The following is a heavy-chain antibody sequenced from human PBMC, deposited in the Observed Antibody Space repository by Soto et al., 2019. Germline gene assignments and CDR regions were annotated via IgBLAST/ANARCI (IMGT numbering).Heavy chain of an antibody. V-gene: IGHV3-23*01. CDR3: EKEARHGDVWSVHDY. D-gene: IGHD3-3*01. CDR2: IGGSGDT. Sequence: EVQLLEAGGDLVQPGGSLRLSCTASGFTFSGYAMTWVRQAPGKGLEWVSAIGGSGDTYYADSVKGRFTISRDNSKNTRYVQINKLRGEDTAMYFCEKEARHGDVWSVHDYWGQGTLVTVSA. CDR1: GFTFSGYA. J-gene: IGHJ4*02.